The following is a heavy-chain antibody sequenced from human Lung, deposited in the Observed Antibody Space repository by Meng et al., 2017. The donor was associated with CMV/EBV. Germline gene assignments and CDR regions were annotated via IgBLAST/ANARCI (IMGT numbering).Heavy chain of an antibody. J-gene: IGHJ3*02. Sequence: GGSLRLSCAASGFTFSDAWMTWVRQPPGKGLEWLGRIKSDTDGGTTDYAAPLKGRFTISRDDSKNTLFLQMNSLKTEDTAMYYCTTDTSGGYSYDIWGQGTLVTVSS. V-gene: IGHV3-15*01. CDR1: GFTFSDAW. CDR2: IKSDTDGGTT. D-gene: IGHD3-10*01. CDR3: TTDTSGGYSYDI.